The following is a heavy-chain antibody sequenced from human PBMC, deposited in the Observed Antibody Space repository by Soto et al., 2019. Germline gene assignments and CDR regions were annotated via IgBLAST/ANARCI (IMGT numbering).Heavy chain of an antibody. J-gene: IGHJ4*02. CDR1: GYTLTELS. Sequence: ASVKVSWKVSGYTLTELSIHWVRQAPGKGLEWMGGFDPEDGETMYAQKFQGRVTMAEDTSTDTAYMELSSLRSEDTAVYYCATSILVAAAGFDDWGQGSLVTVSS. V-gene: IGHV1-24*01. D-gene: IGHD2-2*01. CDR3: ATSILVAAAGFDD. CDR2: FDPEDGET.